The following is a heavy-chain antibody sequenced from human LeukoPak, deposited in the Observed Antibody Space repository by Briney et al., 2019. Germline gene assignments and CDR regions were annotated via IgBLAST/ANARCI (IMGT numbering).Heavy chain of an antibody. D-gene: IGHD6-19*01. CDR3: ATVRMPVAGGETFDY. Sequence: SQTLSLTCTVSGGSISSGGYYWSWIRQHPGKGLEWIGYIYYSGSTNYNPSLKSRLTISVDTSKNQFSLKLSSVSAADTAIYYCATVRMPVAGGETFDYWGQGTLVTVSS. V-gene: IGHV4-31*03. CDR1: GGSISSGGYY. CDR2: IYYSGST. J-gene: IGHJ4*02.